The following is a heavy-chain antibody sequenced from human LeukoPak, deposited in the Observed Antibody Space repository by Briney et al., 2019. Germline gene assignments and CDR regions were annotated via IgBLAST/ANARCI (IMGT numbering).Heavy chain of an antibody. CDR3: ATTVAEYIAAAGARSGYDSFDI. J-gene: IGHJ3*02. Sequence: SVKVSCKASGGTFSSYAISWVRQAPGQGLEWMGGIIPIFGTANYAQKFQGRVTITAEKSTSTAYMELSSLRSEDTAVYYCATTVAEYIAAAGARSGYDSFDIWGRGTMVTVSS. CDR2: IIPIFGTA. CDR1: GGTFSSYA. D-gene: IGHD6-13*01. V-gene: IGHV1-69*06.